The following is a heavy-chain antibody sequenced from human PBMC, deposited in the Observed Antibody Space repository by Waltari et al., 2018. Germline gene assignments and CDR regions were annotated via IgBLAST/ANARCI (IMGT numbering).Heavy chain of an antibody. J-gene: IGHJ5*02. V-gene: IGHV4-34*01. D-gene: IGHD3-22*01. CDR3: ARHDRDGYNPLNWFDP. CDR1: GGSFSGYY. Sequence: QVQLQQWGAGLLKPSETLSLTCAVYGGSFSGYYWSWIRQPPGKGLEWIGEINHSGSTNYNPSRKSRVTISVDTAKNQFSLKLSSVTAADTAVYYCARHDRDGYNPLNWFDPWGQGTLVTVSS. CDR2: INHSGST.